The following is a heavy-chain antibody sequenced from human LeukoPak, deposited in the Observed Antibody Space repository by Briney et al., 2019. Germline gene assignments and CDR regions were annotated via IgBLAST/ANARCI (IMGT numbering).Heavy chain of an antibody. CDR2: ISTSSTTI. CDR1: GFTFSSYS. D-gene: IGHD2-15*01. Sequence: GGSLRLSCAASGFTFSSYSMNWARQAPGKGLEWLSYISTSSTTIYYADSVKGRFTISRDNAKNSLYLQMNSLRAEDTAVYYCANTRKRYCSGGNCYSGILVYFDYWGQGTLVTVSS. CDR3: ANTRKRYCSGGNCYSGILVYFDY. V-gene: IGHV3-48*01. J-gene: IGHJ4*02.